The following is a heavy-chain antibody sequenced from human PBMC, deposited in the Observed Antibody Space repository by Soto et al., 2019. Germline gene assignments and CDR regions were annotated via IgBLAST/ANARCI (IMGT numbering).Heavy chain of an antibody. CDR1: VFTFSSYG. Sequence: VSISFAASVFTFSSYGMHWFRQVPGKGLEWVAVISYDGSNKYYADSVKGRFTISRDNSKNTLYLQMNSLRAEDTAVYYCAKDYSGSHGSFDYWGQGNLVTCSS. J-gene: IGHJ4*02. CDR3: AKDYSGSHGSFDY. D-gene: IGHD1-26*01. V-gene: IGHV3-30*18. CDR2: ISYDGSNK.